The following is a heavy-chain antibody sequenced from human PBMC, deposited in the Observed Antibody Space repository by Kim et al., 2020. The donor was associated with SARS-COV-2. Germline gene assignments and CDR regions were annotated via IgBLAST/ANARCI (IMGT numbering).Heavy chain of an antibody. CDR3: ARNLVEIYDSSGYYARGDYYYYYGMDV. Sequence: GGSLRLSCAASGFTFSSYSMNWVRQAPGKGLEWVSYISSSSSTIYYADSVKGRFTISRDNAKNSLYLQMNSLRAEDTAVYYCARNLVEIYDSSGYYARGDYYYYYGMDVWGQGTTVTVSS. V-gene: IGHV3-48*04. D-gene: IGHD3-22*01. CDR1: GFTFSSYS. CDR2: ISSSSSTI. J-gene: IGHJ6*02.